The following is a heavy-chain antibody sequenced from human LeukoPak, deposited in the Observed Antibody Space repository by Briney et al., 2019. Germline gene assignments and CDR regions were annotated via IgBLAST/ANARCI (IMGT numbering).Heavy chain of an antibody. V-gene: IGHV4-61*02. CDR2: IHSSGST. Sequence: PSETLSLTCTVSGGSISSGGYYWSWIRQPAGKGLEYLGRIHSSGSTNYNPSLTSRVTISRDTSKNHYSLKLSSVTATDTAVYYCARVGSGWSHGTYNWFDPWGQGTLVTVSS. CDR1: GGSISSGGYY. J-gene: IGHJ5*02. D-gene: IGHD6-19*01. CDR3: ARVGSGWSHGTYNWFDP.